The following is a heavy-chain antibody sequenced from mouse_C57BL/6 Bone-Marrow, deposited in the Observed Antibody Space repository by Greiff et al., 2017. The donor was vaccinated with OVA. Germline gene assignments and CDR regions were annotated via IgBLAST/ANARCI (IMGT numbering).Heavy chain of an antibody. V-gene: IGHV5-4*01. D-gene: IGHD2-5*01. J-gene: IGHJ4*01. CDR2: ISDGGSYT. CDR1: GFTFSSYA. CDR3: ARALYSNYASYYAMDD. Sequence: EVQGVESGGGLVKPGGSLKLSCAASGFTFSSYAMSWVRQTPEKRLEWVATISDGGSYTYYPDNVKGRFTISRDNAKNNLYLQMSHLKSEDTAMYYCARALYSNYASYYAMDDWGQGTSVTVSS.